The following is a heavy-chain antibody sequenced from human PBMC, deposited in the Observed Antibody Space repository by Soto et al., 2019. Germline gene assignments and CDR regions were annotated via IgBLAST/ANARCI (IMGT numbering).Heavy chain of an antibody. D-gene: IGHD2-15*01. CDR3: ARRNSYSYYYYYYMDV. Sequence: SETLSLTCTVSGGSISSYYWSWIRQPPGKGLEWIGYIYYSGSTNYNPSLKSRVTISVDTSKNQFSLKLSSVTAADTAVYYCARRNSYSYYYYYYMDVWGKGTTVTVSS. CDR1: GGSISSYY. J-gene: IGHJ6*03. CDR2: IYYSGST. V-gene: IGHV4-59*01.